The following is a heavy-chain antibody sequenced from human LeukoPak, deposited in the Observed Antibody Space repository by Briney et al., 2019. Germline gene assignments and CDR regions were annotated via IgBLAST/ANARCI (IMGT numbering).Heavy chain of an antibody. D-gene: IGHD3-22*01. CDR1: GYTFTGYY. CDR2: INPNSGGT. CDR3: ARDGVGYYDSSGYYYFQH. Sequence: ASVKVSCTASGYTFTGYYMHWGRQAPGKGLEWMGCINPNSGGTNYAQKIQGRVTMTRDTSITTAYMELSRLRSDDTAVYYCARDGVGYYDSSGYYYFQHWGQGTLVTVSS. J-gene: IGHJ1*01. V-gene: IGHV1-2*02.